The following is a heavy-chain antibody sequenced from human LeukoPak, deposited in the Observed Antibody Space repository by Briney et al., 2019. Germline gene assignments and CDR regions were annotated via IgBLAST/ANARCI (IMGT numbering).Heavy chain of an antibody. CDR3: AKWDSRSPYYYGMDV. V-gene: IGHV3-23*01. Sequence: PGGSLRLSCAASGFTFSSYAMSWVRQAPGKGLEWVSAISGSGGSTYDADSGKGRFTISRDNSKNTLYLQMNSLRAEDTAVYYCAKWDSRSPYYYGMDVWGQGTTVTVSS. CDR2: ISGSGGST. CDR1: GFTFSSYA. J-gene: IGHJ6*02. D-gene: IGHD6-6*01.